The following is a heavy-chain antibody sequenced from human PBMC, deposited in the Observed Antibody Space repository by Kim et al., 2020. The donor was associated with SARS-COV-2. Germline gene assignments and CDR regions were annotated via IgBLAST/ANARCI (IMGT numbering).Heavy chain of an antibody. V-gene: IGHV3-11*01. Sequence: ADSGKDSFTNSRDKAKNSLYLQMNSLRAEDTAVYYCARVGSTIAAGSIDYWGQGTLVTVSS. D-gene: IGHD6-13*01. J-gene: IGHJ4*02. CDR3: ARVGSTIAAGSIDY.